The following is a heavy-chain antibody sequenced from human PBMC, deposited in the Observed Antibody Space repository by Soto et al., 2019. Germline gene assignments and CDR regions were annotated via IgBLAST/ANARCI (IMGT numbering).Heavy chain of an antibody. Sequence: SETLSLTCNVSGGSISSSSYYWGWIRQPPGKGLEWIASIYYSGHTYYNPSLKSRVTISVDKSKNQFSLKLSSVTAADTAVYYCARVVGGYYYGMDVWGQGTTVTVSS. D-gene: IGHD2-2*01. CDR1: GGSISSSSYY. V-gene: IGHV4-39*07. CDR3: ARVVGGYYYGMDV. CDR2: IYYSGHT. J-gene: IGHJ6*02.